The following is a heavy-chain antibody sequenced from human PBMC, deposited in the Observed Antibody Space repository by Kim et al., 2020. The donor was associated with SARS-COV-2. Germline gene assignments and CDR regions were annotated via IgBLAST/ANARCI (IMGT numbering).Heavy chain of an antibody. D-gene: IGHD3-22*01. CDR2: ISGSGGST. CDR3: AKLRYYDSTEGMDV. V-gene: IGHV3-23*01. J-gene: IGHJ6*02. Sequence: GGSLRLSCAASGFTFSSYAMSWVRQAPGKGLEWVSAISGSGGSTYYADSVKGRFTISRDNSKNTLYLQMNSLRAEDTAVYYCAKLRYYDSTEGMDVWGQGTTVTVSS. CDR1: GFTFSSYA.